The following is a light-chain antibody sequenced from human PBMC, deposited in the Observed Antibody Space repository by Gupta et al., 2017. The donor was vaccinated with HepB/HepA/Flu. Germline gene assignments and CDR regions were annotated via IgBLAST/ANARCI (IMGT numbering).Light chain of an antibody. CDR3: QAWDLTTAV. V-gene: IGLV3-1*01. Sequence: SYELIQPPSLTVSPGQPASITCSGNNLGDMSVSWYRQKPGQYPELVIYKHNKRPSGIPERFSGSNSGNTATLTIGGTQATDEADFYCQAWDLTTAVFGGGTKLTVL. CDR1: NLGDMS. CDR2: KHN. J-gene: IGLJ2*01.